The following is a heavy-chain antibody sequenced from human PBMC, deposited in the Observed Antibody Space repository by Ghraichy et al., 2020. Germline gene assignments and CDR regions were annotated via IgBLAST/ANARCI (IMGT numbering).Heavy chain of an antibody. CDR3: AKDGGYCSSTSCPTIGMDV. V-gene: IGHV3-23*01. D-gene: IGHD2-2*01. CDR2: ISGSGGST. CDR1: GFTFSSYA. J-gene: IGHJ6*02. Sequence: GSLRLSCAASGFTFSSYAMSWVRQAPGKGLEWVSAISGSGGSTYYADSVKGRFTISRDNSKNTLYLQMNSLRAEDTAVYYCAKDGGYCSSTSCPTIGMDVWGQGTTVTVSS.